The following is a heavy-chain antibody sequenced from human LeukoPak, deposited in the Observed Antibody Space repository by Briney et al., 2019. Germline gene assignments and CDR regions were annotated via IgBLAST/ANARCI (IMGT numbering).Heavy chain of an antibody. Sequence: SETLSLTCTVSGGSFRSYYWSWIRQPPGKGLEWIGYIYYSGSTNYNPSLKSRVTISVDTSKNQFSLKLSSVTAADTAVYYCARGGSPTQWFDPWGQGTLVTVSS. CDR3: ARGGSPTQWFDP. CDR1: GGSFRSYY. D-gene: IGHD3-16*01. CDR2: IYYSGST. V-gene: IGHV4-59*01. J-gene: IGHJ5*02.